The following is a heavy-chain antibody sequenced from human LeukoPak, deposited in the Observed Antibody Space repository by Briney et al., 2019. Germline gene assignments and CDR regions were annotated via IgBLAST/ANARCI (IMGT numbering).Heavy chain of an antibody. D-gene: IGHD3-16*01. J-gene: IGHJ3*02. V-gene: IGHV4-30-4*01. CDR1: GGSISSGDYY. Sequence: SETLSLTCTVSGGSISSGDYYWSWIRQPPGKGLEWIGYIYYSGSTYYNPSLKSRVTISVDASKNQFSLKLSSVTAADTAVYYCARGGIMITFGGVPRVPFDIWGQGTMVTVSS. CDR3: ARGGIMITFGGVPRVPFDI. CDR2: IYYSGST.